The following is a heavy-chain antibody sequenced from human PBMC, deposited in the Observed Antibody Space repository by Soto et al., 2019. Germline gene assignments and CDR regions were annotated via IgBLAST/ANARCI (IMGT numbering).Heavy chain of an antibody. J-gene: IGHJ6*03. CDR2: IQSGGPT. Sequence: GGSLRLSCAASGFTVSSKYMSWVRQAPGKGLEWVSLIQSGGPTYYADSVKGRFTISRDTSENTVHLQMDSLRAEDTAVYYCARDDVLCDGGRCYGVPMDVCGKGTTVNLSS. CDR1: GFTVSSKY. V-gene: IGHV3-66*01. D-gene: IGHD2-15*01. CDR3: ARDDVLCDGGRCYGVPMDV.